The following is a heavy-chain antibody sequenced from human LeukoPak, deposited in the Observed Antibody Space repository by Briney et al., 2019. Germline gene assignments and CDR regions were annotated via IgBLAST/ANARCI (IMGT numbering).Heavy chain of an antibody. CDR1: GYTFTSYG. Sequence: GASVKVSCKASGYTFTSYGISWVRQAPGQGLEWMGIINPSGGSTSYAQKFQGRVTMTRDMSTSTVYMELSSLRSEDTAVYYCARHLLEGGPKDAFDIWGQGTMVTVSS. D-gene: IGHD3-16*01. J-gene: IGHJ3*02. CDR3: ARHLLEGGPKDAFDI. CDR2: INPSGGST. V-gene: IGHV1-46*01.